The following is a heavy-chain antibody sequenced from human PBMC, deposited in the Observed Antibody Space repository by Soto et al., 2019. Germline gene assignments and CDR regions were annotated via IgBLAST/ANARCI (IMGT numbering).Heavy chain of an antibody. CDR2: INAGNGNT. CDR1: GYTFTSYA. Sequence: GASVKVSCKASGYTFTSYAMHWVRQAPGQRLEWMGWINAGNGNTKYSQKFQGRFTISRDNSKNTLYLQMNSLRAEDTAVYYCARDQLYSSSWSDYWGQGTLVTSPQ. CDR3: ARDQLYSSSWSDY. D-gene: IGHD6-13*01. V-gene: IGHV1-3*01. J-gene: IGHJ4*02.